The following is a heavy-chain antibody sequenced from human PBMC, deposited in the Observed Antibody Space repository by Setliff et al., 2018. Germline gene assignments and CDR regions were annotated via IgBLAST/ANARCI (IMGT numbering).Heavy chain of an antibody. CDR1: GFSFSGSA. J-gene: IGHJ3*02. CDR3: TFARDGYDVFDI. V-gene: IGHV3-73*01. Sequence: PGGSLRLSCAASGFSFSGSAVYWVRQASVKGLEWIGRIRGRTDNYATAYAASVRGRFTISRDDSKNTAYLQMNSLKTEDTPVYYCTFARDGYDVFDIWGQGTMVTVSS. CDR2: IRGRTDNYAT. D-gene: IGHD5-18*01.